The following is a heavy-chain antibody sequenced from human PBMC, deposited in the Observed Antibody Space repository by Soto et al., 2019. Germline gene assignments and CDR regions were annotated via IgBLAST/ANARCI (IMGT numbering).Heavy chain of an antibody. CDR2: INAGDGVT. CDR3: ARGDAGTDFDY. V-gene: IGHV1-3*01. D-gene: IGHD3-10*01. Sequence: QVQLVQSGAEVKKPGASVKVSCKASGYTFTSYAIHWVRQAPGQRLEWMGWINAGDGVTKYSQKFQGRVTITWDTSASTAYMELSSLRSEDTDLFYCARGDAGTDFDYWGQGTLVTVSS. CDR1: GYTFTSYA. J-gene: IGHJ4*02.